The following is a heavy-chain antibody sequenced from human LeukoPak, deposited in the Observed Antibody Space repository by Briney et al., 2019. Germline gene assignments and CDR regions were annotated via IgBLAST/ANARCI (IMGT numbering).Heavy chain of an antibody. J-gene: IGHJ4*02. CDR1: GFTFSSYA. V-gene: IGHV3-30-3*01. Sequence: GGSLRLSCAASGFTFSSYAMHWVRQAPGKGLEWVAVISYDGSNKYYANSVKGRFTISRDNSKNTLYLQMNSLRADDTAVYYCAKDVRGDLTMGPIAAAGDWGQGTLVAVSS. CDR2: ISYDGSNK. CDR3: AKDVRGDLTMGPIAAAGD. D-gene: IGHD6-13*01.